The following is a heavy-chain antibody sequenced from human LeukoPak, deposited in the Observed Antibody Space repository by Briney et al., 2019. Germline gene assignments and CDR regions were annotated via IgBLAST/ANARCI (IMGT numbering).Heavy chain of an antibody. CDR3: ARSSGHSYGDFDY. CDR1: GVSITSNY. D-gene: IGHD5-18*01. V-gene: IGHV4-59*01. CDR2: THHSGAT. Sequence: SETLSLTCSVSGVSITSNYWSWIRQPPGKGLEWLGYTHHSGATSYTPSLKSRSTMSLDTSNNQFSLKLSSVTAADTAVYYCARSSGHSYGDFDYWGQGNLVTVSS. J-gene: IGHJ4*02.